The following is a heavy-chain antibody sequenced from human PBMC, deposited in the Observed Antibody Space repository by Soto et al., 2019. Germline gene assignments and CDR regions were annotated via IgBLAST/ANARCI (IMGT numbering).Heavy chain of an antibody. CDR2: INHSGST. V-gene: IGHV4-34*01. CDR3: ARGRVVTALLYYYYYMDV. D-gene: IGHD2-21*02. Sequence: SETLSLTCAVSGGSFSGYYWSWFRQPPGKGLEWIGEINHSGSTNYNPSLKSRVTISVDTSKNQYSLKLSSVTAADTAVHYCARGRVVTALLYYYYYMDVWGKGTTVTVSS. CDR1: GGSFSGYY. J-gene: IGHJ6*03.